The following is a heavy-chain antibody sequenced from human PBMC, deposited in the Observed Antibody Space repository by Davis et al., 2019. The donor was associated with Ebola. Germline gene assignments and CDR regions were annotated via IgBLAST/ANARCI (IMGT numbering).Heavy chain of an antibody. CDR1: GITFSRYA. CDR3: ARDLYYYDSSGYYTRFDY. V-gene: IGHV3-21*01. Sequence: GGSLRLSCAVSGITFSRYAMHWVRQAPGKGLEWVSSISSSSSYIYYADSVKGRFTISRDNAKNSLYLQMNSLRAEDTAVYYCARDLYYYDSSGYYTRFDYWGQGTLVTVSS. D-gene: IGHD3-22*01. J-gene: IGHJ4*02. CDR2: ISSSSSYI.